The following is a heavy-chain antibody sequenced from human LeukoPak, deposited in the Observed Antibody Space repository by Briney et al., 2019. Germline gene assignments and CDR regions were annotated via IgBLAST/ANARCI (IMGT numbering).Heavy chain of an antibody. CDR1: GYTFTSYY. CDR2: IIPMRNLA. CDR3: ARGKYCSGGECYSVRTSYDGFDP. J-gene: IGHJ5*02. Sequence: SVKVSCKASGYTFTSYYMHWVRQAPGQGLEWMGRIIPMRNLANYAHKFQGRVIITADKSRGTAYMELSSLTSDDTAVYYCARGKYCSGGECYSVRTSYDGFDPWGQGTVVSVSS. V-gene: IGHV1-69*04. D-gene: IGHD2-15*01.